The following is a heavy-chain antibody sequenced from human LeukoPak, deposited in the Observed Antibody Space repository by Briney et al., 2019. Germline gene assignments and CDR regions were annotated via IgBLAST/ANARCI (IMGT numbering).Heavy chain of an antibody. CDR2: IHPKSGGT. D-gene: IGHD3-3*01. Sequence: ASVKVSSKASGYTFTGYYMHWVRQAPGQGLEWMGWIHPKSGGTTYEQSFQGRVIMTSDTSISTAYMEVRRPTSDDTAVYYCARGTILEPFDIWGQGTMVTVSS. J-gene: IGHJ3*02. CDR3: ARGTILEPFDI. V-gene: IGHV1-2*02. CDR1: GYTFTGYY.